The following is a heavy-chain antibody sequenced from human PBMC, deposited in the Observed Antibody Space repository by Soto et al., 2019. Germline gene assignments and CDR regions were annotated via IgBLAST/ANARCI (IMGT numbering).Heavy chain of an antibody. CDR1: GYTFTSYD. D-gene: IGHD6-13*01. CDR3: ERERSAAGTGWFDP. V-gene: IGHV1-8*01. J-gene: IGHJ5*02. Sequence: QVQLVQSGAEVKKSGASVKVSCKASGYTFTSYDINWVRQATGQGLEWMGWMNPNSGNTGYAQKFQGRVTRTRNAAITAAYLELSSLRYEDTAVYYRERERSAAGTGWFDPWGQGTLVTVSS. CDR2: MNPNSGNT.